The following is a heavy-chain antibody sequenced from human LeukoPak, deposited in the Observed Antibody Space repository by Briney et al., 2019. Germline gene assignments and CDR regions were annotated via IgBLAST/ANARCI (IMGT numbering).Heavy chain of an antibody. D-gene: IGHD6-19*01. CDR2: IYSGGST. CDR1: GGSISSNTFY. V-gene: IGHV4-39*01. Sequence: PSETLSLTCTVSGGSISSNTFYWGWLRQPPGKGLEWIGSIYSGGSTYYNPSLKSRVTMSVDTSKNQFSLSLSPVTASDTAVYYCARLVSSSGSFDYWGQGTLVTVSS. CDR3: ARLVSSSGSFDY. J-gene: IGHJ4*02.